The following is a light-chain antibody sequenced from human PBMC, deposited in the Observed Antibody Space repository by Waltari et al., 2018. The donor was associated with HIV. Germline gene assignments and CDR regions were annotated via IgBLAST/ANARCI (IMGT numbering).Light chain of an antibody. CDR2: EGI. CDR3: CSYAGGTTWL. CDR1: SSDVGTYNL. J-gene: IGLJ2*01. V-gene: IGLV2-23*01. Sequence: QSALTQPASVSGSPRPSITISCTGTSSDVGTYNLVSWYQQYPGKAPKLIIYEGIKRPSGVSNRFSGSNSGNTASLTISGLQPEDEADYSCCSYAGGTTWLFGGGTKLTVL.